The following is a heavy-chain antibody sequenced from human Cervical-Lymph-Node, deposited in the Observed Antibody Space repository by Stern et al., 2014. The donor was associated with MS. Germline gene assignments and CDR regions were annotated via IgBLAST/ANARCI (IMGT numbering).Heavy chain of an antibody. D-gene: IGHD6-13*01. Sequence: QLQLQESGPGLVKPSETLSLTCSVSGGSILTSYWTWIRQPPGKGLEYIGYIYYGGSTHYNPSLKSRVSFSVDTSKEQFSLKLTPVTAADTAVYYCARLAAAGPLDYWGQGTLVIVSS. CDR1: GGSILTSY. CDR2: IYYGGST. J-gene: IGHJ4*02. V-gene: IGHV4-59*08. CDR3: ARLAAAGPLDY.